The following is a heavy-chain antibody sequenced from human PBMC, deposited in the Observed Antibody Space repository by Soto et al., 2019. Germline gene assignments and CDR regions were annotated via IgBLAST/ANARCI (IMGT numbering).Heavy chain of an antibody. J-gene: IGHJ4*02. CDR1: GGSISSYY. Sequence: KPXETLSLTCTVSGGSISSYYWTGIRQPPGKGLEWIGHIYYSGTIRYSPSLKNRVTISVDASKKQFSLKLSSVTAADTAVYYCARAQMATIYFDYWGQGTLVTVSS. CDR2: IYYSGTI. V-gene: IGHV4-59*01. CDR3: ARAQMATIYFDY. D-gene: IGHD5-12*01.